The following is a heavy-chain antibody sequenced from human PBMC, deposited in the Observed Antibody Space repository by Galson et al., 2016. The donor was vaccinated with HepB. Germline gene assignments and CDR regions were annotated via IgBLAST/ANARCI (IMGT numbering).Heavy chain of an antibody. J-gene: IGHJ2*01. CDR3: ARGRVSSFNTYWYFDL. CDR2: ISYDGSNK. V-gene: IGHV3-30-3*01. D-gene: IGHD6-13*01. CDR1: GFTFNTYA. Sequence: SLRLSCAASGFTFNTYAVHWVRQAPGKGLEWVAVISYDGSNKFYGDSVKGRFTISRDNSENMLYLQMNDVRTEDTAVYFCARGRVSSFNTYWYFDLWGHGTLVTVSS.